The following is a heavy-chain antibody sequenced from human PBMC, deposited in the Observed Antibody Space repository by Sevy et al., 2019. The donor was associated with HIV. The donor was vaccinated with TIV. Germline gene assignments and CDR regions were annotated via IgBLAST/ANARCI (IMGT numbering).Heavy chain of an antibody. D-gene: IGHD1-7*01. J-gene: IGHJ6*02. Sequence: GGSLRLSCAASGFTFSSYGMHWVRQAPGKGLEWVAVIWYDGSNKYYAYSVKGRFTISRDNSKNTLYLQMNSLRAEDTAVYYCARDGTAKHPYYYYYGMDVWGQGTTVTVSS. CDR2: IWYDGSNK. V-gene: IGHV3-33*01. CDR3: ARDGTAKHPYYYYYGMDV. CDR1: GFTFSSYG.